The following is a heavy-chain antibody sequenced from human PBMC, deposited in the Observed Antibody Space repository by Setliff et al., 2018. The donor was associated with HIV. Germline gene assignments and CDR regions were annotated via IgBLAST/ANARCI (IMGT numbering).Heavy chain of an antibody. CDR1: GFTFGDYT. CDR2: IRSEVYGGTT. CDR3: TTGTRLVD. D-gene: IGHD2-21*01. Sequence: GGSLRLSCTASGFTFGDYTMSWVRQAPGKGLEWVGFIRSEVYGGTTEYAASVKGRFTISRDDSKSIAYLQMNSLKTEDTALYYCTTGTRLVDWGQGALVTVSS. J-gene: IGHJ4*02. V-gene: IGHV3-49*04.